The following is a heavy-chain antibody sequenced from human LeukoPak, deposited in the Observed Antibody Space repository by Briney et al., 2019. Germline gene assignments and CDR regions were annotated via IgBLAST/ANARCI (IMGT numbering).Heavy chain of an antibody. CDR2: IIPIFGTA. D-gene: IGHD2-2*01. CDR3: ARDHCSSTSCYTRGLDY. J-gene: IGHJ4*02. CDR1: GGTFSSYA. V-gene: IGHV1-69*05. Sequence: GASVKVSCKASGGTFSSYAISWVRQAPGQGLEWIGGIIPIFGTANYAQKFQGRVTITTDESTSTAYMELSSLRSEDTAVYYCARDHCSSTSCYTRGLDYWGQGTLVTVSS.